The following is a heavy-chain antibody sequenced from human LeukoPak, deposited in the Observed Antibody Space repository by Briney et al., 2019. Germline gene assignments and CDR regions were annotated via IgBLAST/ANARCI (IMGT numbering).Heavy chain of an antibody. D-gene: IGHD1-26*01. CDR1: GGSISSYY. J-gene: IGHJ4*02. V-gene: IGHV4-59*01. CDR2: IYYSGST. CDR3: ARDQSGSYIFDY. Sequence: SETLSLTCTVSGGSISSYYWSWIRQPPGKGLEWIGYIYYSGSTNYNPSLKSRVTISVDTSKNQFSLKLSSVTAADTAVYYCARDQSGSYIFDYRGQGTLVTVSS.